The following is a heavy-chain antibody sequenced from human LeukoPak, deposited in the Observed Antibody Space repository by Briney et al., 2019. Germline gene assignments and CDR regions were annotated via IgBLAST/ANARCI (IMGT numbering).Heavy chain of an antibody. Sequence: GGSLRLSCAASGFTFSSYGMHWVRQAPGKGLEWVAVISYDGSNKYYADSVKGRFTISRDNSKNTLYLQMNSLRAEDTAVYYCAKGGIGELLQPFDYWGQGTLVTVSS. CDR1: GFTFSSYG. CDR3: AKGGIGELLQPFDY. CDR2: ISYDGSNK. V-gene: IGHV3-30*18. J-gene: IGHJ4*02. D-gene: IGHD3-10*01.